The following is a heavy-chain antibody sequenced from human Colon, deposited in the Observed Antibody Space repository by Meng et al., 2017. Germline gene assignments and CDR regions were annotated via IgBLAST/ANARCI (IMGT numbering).Heavy chain of an antibody. D-gene: IGHD3-10*01. J-gene: IGHJ4*02. CDR1: GFIFGDYY. V-gene: IGHV3-11*01. CDR2: ISSHGTTI. Sequence: QVQVLGSGGGLAKPVGALGLSSAASGFIFGDYYMTWIRQAPGKGLEWIAYISSHGTTIHYADSVKGRFTISRDNANNSVSLQMDSLRAEDTAVYYCARNLVPDHWGQGTLVTVSS. CDR3: ARNLVPDH.